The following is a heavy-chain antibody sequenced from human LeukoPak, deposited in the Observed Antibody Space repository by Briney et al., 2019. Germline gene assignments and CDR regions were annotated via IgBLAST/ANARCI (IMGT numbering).Heavy chain of an antibody. CDR3: ARDPIGRGGATDY. D-gene: IGHD1-26*01. Sequence: GASVKVSCKASGYTFTSYDINWVRQATGQGLEWMGWMNPNSGNTNYAQKLQGRVTMTTDTSTSTAYMELRSLRSDDTAVYYCARDPIGRGGATDYWGQGTLVTVSS. V-gene: IGHV1-18*01. CDR2: MNPNSGNT. CDR1: GYTFTSYD. J-gene: IGHJ4*02.